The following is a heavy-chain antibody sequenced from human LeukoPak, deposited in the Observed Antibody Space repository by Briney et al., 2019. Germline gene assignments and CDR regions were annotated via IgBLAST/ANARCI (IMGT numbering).Heavy chain of an antibody. D-gene: IGHD5-24*01. CDR1: KFTFNNYA. Sequence: GGSLRLSCLASKFTFNNYAMNWVRQAPGKGLEWVSSISSSSSYIYYADSVKGRFTISRDNAKNSLYLQMNSLRAEDTAVYYCARDGRMATTDTEQFDYWGQGTLVTVSS. CDR2: ISSSSSYI. J-gene: IGHJ4*02. CDR3: ARDGRMATTDTEQFDY. V-gene: IGHV3-21*01.